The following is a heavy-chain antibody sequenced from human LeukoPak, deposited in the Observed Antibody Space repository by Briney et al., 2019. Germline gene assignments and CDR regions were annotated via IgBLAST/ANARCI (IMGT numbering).Heavy chain of an antibody. CDR3: ARRRVYYGSGSPVYYFDY. J-gene: IGHJ4*02. CDR2: INHSGST. V-gene: IGHV4-34*01. Sequence: KPSETLSLTCAVYGGSFSGYYWSWIRQPPGKGLEWIGEINHSGSTNYNPSLKSRVTISVDTSKNQFSLKLSSVTAADTAVYYCARRRVYYGSGSPVYYFDYWGQGTLVTVSS. CDR1: GGSFSGYY. D-gene: IGHD3-10*01.